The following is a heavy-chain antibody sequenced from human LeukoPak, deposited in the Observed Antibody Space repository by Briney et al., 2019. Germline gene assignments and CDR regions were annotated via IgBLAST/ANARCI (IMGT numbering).Heavy chain of an antibody. J-gene: IGHJ4*02. D-gene: IGHD3-10*01. CDR1: GFTFGDYS. CDR3: SRDGLDYYGSGSYRGFDY. V-gene: IGHV3-49*04. Sequence: GGSLRLSCTASGFTFGDYSMSWVRQAPGKGLEYIGFIRAKDFGGTTEYAASVKGRFTISRDDSKSIAYLQIHSLKSEDTAVYYCSRDGLDYYGSGSYRGFDYWGQGTLVTVSS. CDR2: IRAKDFGGTT.